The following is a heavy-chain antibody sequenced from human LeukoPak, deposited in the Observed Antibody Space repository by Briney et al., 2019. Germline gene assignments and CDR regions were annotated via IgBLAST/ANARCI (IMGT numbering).Heavy chain of an antibody. D-gene: IGHD4-17*01. J-gene: IGHJ3*02. Sequence: GGSLRLSCAASGFTVSSNYMSWVRQAPGKGLEWVSVIYSGGSTYYADSVKGRFTISRDNSKNTLYLQMNSLRAEDTAVYYCARNYGDPLDAFDIWGQGTMVTVSS. CDR3: ARNYGDPLDAFDI. CDR2: IYSGGST. V-gene: IGHV3-53*01. CDR1: GFTVSSNY.